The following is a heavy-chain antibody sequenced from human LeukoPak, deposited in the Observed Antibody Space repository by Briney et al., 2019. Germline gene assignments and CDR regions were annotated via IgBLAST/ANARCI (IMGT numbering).Heavy chain of an antibody. CDR1: RYSFTNYY. D-gene: IGHD6-13*01. Sequence: ASVKVSCKASRYSFTNYYMHWVRQAPGQGLEWMGTINPRGGSTSYAQKFQGRVTMTRETSTSTVYMELSSLRSEDTAVYYCARGGSTWTGYFDHWGQGTLVTVSS. CDR2: INPRGGST. CDR3: ARGGSTWTGYFDH. J-gene: IGHJ4*02. V-gene: IGHV1-46*01.